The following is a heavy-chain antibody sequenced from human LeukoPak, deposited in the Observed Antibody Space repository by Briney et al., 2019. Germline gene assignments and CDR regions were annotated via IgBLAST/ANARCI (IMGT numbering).Heavy chain of an antibody. CDR1: GGTFSSYA. J-gene: IGHJ4*02. CDR2: INTNTGNP. D-gene: IGHD5-18*01. Sequence: GASVKVSCKASGGTFSSYAISWVRQAPGQGLEWMGWINTNTGNPTYAQGFTGRFVFSLDTSVSTAYLQISSLKAEDTAVYYCARVGLGVMQLWLIDYWGQGTLVTVSS. CDR3: ARVGLGVMQLWLIDY. V-gene: IGHV7-4-1*02.